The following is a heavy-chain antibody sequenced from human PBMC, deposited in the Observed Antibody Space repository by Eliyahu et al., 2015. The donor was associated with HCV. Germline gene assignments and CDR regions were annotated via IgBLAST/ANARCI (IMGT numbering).Heavy chain of an antibody. CDR2: ISDSAGYI. CDR1: GFSFSSIS. Sequence: EVQLVESGGGRVQPGGSLRLSCAASGFSFSSISMNWVRXXXGKGXXXVXSISDSAGYIKYTDSVKGRFTTSRDNAQNSLFLQMNSLRAEDTAVYYCVTSSVFDYWGQGALVTVSS. V-gene: IGHV3-21*01. J-gene: IGHJ4*02. CDR3: VTSSVFDY. D-gene: IGHD6-6*01.